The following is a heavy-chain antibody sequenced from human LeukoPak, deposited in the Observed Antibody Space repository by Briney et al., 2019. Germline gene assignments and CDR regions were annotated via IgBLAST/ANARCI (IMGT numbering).Heavy chain of an antibody. V-gene: IGHV4-34*01. D-gene: IGHD3-16*01. CDR3: ARGPPYDYVWGSYMLVTPLPFDY. CDR2: INHSGST. J-gene: IGHJ4*02. Sequence: SSETLSLTCAVYGGSFSGYYWSWFRQPPGKGLEWIGEINHSGSTNYNPSLKSRVTISVDTSKNQFSLKLSSVPAADTAVYYCARGPPYDYVWGSYMLVTPLPFDYWGQGTLVTVSS. CDR1: GGSFSGYY.